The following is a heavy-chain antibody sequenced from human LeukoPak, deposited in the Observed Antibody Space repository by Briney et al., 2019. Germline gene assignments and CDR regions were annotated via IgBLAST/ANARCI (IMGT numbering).Heavy chain of an antibody. CDR1: GYTFTTYY. Sequence: ASVKVSCKASGYTFTTYYMHWMRQAPGQGLEWIGIINPGDGTTRYRQKFQGRVTMTRDTSTRTVYMELSSLESDDTAVYYCARVVRVGLTSFDSWGQGTLVTVSS. D-gene: IGHD4/OR15-4a*01. V-gene: IGHV1-46*01. CDR2: INPGDGTT. CDR3: ARVVRVGLTSFDS. J-gene: IGHJ4*02.